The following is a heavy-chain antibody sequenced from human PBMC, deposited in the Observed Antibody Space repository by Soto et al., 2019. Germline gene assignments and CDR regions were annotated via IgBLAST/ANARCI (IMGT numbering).Heavy chain of an antibody. D-gene: IGHD2-21*02. CDR2: IYSGGST. CDR1: GFTVSSNY. CDR3: AKVNRGGDWCYFDY. V-gene: IGHV3-66*01. J-gene: IGHJ4*02. Sequence: PGGSLRLSCAASGFTVSSNYMSWVRQAPGKGLEWVSVIYSGGSTYYADSVKGRFTISRDNSKNTLYLQMNSLRAEDTAVYYCAKVNRGGDWCYFDYWGQGTLVTVSS.